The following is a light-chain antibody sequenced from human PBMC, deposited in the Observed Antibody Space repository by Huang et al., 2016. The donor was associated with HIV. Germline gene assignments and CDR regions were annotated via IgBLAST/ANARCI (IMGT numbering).Light chain of an antibody. J-gene: IGKJ2*01. CDR2: WAS. CDR3: QQYYTIPYT. CDR1: QSVLHNSRNKNY. Sequence: DIVMTQSPDSLAVSLGERATINCKSSQSVLHNSRNKNYLDWYQQIPWQAPKLLLYWASTREAWVPDRFSGSGSGTDFTLTISSLQAEDVAVYYCQQYYTIPYTFGLGTKLEIK. V-gene: IGKV4-1*01.